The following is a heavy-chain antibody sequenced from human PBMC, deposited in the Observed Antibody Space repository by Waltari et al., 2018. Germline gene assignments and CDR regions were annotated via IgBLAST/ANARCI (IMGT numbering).Heavy chain of an antibody. V-gene: IGHV4-61*09. D-gene: IGHD1-26*01. CDR1: GGSISSGSYY. CDR2: IYTSGST. J-gene: IGHJ4*02. CDR3: ARDDIVGGFDY. Sequence: QVQLQESGPGLVKPSQTLSLTCTVSGGSISSGSYYWSWIRQPAGKGLEWIGYIYTSGSTNYNPSLKSRVTISVDTSKNQFSLKLSSVTAADTAVYYCARDDIVGGFDYWGKGTLVTVSS.